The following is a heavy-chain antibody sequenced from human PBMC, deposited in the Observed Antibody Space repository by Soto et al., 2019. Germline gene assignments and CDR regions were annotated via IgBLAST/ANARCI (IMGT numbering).Heavy chain of an antibody. CDR1: GFTFSTYG. J-gene: IGHJ4*02. D-gene: IGHD6-19*01. Sequence: QVKLVQSGGGEVQPGRSLRLSCAASGFTFSTYGMHWVRQAPGKGLEWVALISYDGTNKYYGDSVKGRFTISRDNSKNTVYLQMNSLRAEDTAVYYCAMQFGTGWYYFDHWGQGTLVTVSS. CDR3: AMQFGTGWYYFDH. V-gene: IGHV3-30*03. CDR2: ISYDGTNK.